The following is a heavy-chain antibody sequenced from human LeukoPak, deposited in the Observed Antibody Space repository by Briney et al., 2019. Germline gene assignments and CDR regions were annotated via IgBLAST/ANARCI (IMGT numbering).Heavy chain of an antibody. CDR2: ISYDGSNK. CDR1: GFTFSNYG. V-gene: IGHV3-30*03. CDR3: NYYDSSGGGY. Sequence: GGSLRLSCAASGFTFSNYGMHWVRQAPGKGLEWVAVISYDGSNKYYADSVKGRFTISRDNSKNTLYLQMNSLRAEDTAVYYGNYYDSSGGGYWGQGTRVTVSS. D-gene: IGHD3-22*01. J-gene: IGHJ4*02.